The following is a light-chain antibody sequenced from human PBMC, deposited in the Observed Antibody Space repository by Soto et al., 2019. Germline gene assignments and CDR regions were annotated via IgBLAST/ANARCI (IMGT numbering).Light chain of an antibody. CDR2: GAS. V-gene: IGKV3-20*01. CDR1: QRLSSSY. Sequence: EIVLTQSPGTLSLSPGERATLSCRASQRLSSSYLAWYQQKLGQAPRLLIYGASSRATGIPDRFSGSGSGTDFTLTINRLEPEDFAVYYCQQYGSSPFTFGPGTKVDIK. J-gene: IGKJ3*01. CDR3: QQYGSSPFT.